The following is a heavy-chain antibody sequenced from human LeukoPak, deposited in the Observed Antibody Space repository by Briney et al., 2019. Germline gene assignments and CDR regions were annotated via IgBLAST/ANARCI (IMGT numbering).Heavy chain of an antibody. V-gene: IGHV4-34*01. CDR1: GGSFSGYY. CDR2: INHSGST. Sequence: SGTLSLTCAVYGGSFSGYYWSWIRQPPGKGLEWIGEINHSGSTNYNPSLKSRVTISVDTSKNQSSLKLSSVTAADTAVYYCARGPHTGVNYYDSSGYYYWGQGTLVTVSS. CDR3: ARGPHTGVNYYDSSGYYY. D-gene: IGHD3-22*01. J-gene: IGHJ4*02.